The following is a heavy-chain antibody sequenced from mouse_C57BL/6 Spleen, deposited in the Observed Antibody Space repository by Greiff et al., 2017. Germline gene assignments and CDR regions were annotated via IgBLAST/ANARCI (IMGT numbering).Heavy chain of an antibody. Sequence: QVQLQQSGAELVKPGASVKISCKASGYAFSSYWMNWVKQRPGKGLEWIGQIYPGDGDTNYNGKFKGKATLTADKSSSTAYMQLSSLPSEDSAVYFCARLWYPSYYFDYWGQGTTRTVSS. J-gene: IGHJ2*01. D-gene: IGHD2-1*01. CDR3: ARLWYPSYYFDY. CDR2: IYPGDGDT. CDR1: GYAFSSYW. V-gene: IGHV1-80*01.